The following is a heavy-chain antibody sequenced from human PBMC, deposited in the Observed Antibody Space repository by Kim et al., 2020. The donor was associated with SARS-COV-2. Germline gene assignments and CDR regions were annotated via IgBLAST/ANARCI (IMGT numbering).Heavy chain of an antibody. CDR1: GFTVSTNY. Sequence: GGSLRLSCAASGFTVSTNYMSWVRRAPGKGPEWVSIIRRDGTTHYDDASKEGLTTSCKNSKNTPHFLQISRRTADTAAYYYAGEEDYYFDDWAHGTL. J-gene: IGHJ4*03. V-gene: IGHV3-66*01. D-gene: IGHD4-17*01. CDR3: AGEEDYYFDD. CDR2: IRRDGTT.